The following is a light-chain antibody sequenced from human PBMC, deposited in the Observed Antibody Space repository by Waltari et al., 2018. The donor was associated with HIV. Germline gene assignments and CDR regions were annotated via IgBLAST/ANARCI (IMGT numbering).Light chain of an antibody. Sequence: QSVLTQPPSASGTPGQRVTISCSGTTSNVGNHFVSWYQPTPGPAPTIILYRDNPPPSGVPALFSGSKSGASASLAISGLRSEDEGDYHCATWDVSLGASYVFGAGTKVTVL. J-gene: IGLJ1*01. CDR3: ATWDVSLGASYV. CDR1: TSNVGNHF. CDR2: RDN. V-gene: IGLV1-47*01.